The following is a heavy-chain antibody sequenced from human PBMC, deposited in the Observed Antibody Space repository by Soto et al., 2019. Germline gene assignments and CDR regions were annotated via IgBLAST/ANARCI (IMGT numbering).Heavy chain of an antibody. J-gene: IGHJ4*02. Sequence: QLRLQESGSGLVKPSQTLSLTCAFSGGSISSGGYSWHWIRQPPGKGLEWIGYIYHSGSIYYNPSLKSRVPRSVDTSNYQFALKVSSVTAADTAGYYCARVPDYWGQGTLVTVSS. CDR3: ARVPDY. CDR1: GGSISSGGYS. V-gene: IGHV4-30-2*01. CDR2: IYHSGSI.